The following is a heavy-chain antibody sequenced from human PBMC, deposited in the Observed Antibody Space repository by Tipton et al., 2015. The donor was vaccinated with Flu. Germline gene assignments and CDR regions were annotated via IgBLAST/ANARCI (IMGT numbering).Heavy chain of an antibody. J-gene: IGHJ4*02. D-gene: IGHD6-19*01. CDR3: AGIAVAGIFGY. V-gene: IGHV4-39*07. CDR2: IYYSGST. Sequence: TLSLTCTVSGGSISSSSYYWGWIRQPPGKGLEWIGSIYYSGSTYYNPSLKSRVTMSVDTSKNQFSLKLSAVTAADTAVYYCAGIAVAGIFGYWGQGTLVTVSS. CDR1: GGSISSSSYY.